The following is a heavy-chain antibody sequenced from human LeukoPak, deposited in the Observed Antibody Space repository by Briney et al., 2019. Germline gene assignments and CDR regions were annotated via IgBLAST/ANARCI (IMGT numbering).Heavy chain of an antibody. CDR1: GFTFSSYA. Sequence: GGSLRLSCAASGFTFSSYAMSWVRQAPGKGLEWVSVISGSGGSTDYADSVKGRFTISRDNSKNTLYLQMSGLRAEDTALYYCAKKRGYDSSGYSFDYWGQGTLVTVSS. CDR2: ISGSGGST. D-gene: IGHD3-22*01. CDR3: AKKRGYDSSGYSFDY. V-gene: IGHV3-23*01. J-gene: IGHJ4*02.